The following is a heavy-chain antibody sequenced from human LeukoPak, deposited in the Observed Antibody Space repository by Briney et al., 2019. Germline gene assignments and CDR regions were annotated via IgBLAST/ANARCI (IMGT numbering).Heavy chain of an antibody. CDR2: ISLAGQT. D-gene: IGHD1-26*01. J-gene: IGHJ4*02. Sequence: SETLSLTCGVSGGSISGTNWWGWVRQPPGQGLEWIGEISLAGQTNYNPSLNGRVTMSLDKSSTQLSLHLTSVTAADTATYFCSRESGPFCPFGYWGQGTLVIVSS. CDR3: SRESGPFCPFGY. CDR1: GGSISGTNW. V-gene: IGHV4/OR15-8*02.